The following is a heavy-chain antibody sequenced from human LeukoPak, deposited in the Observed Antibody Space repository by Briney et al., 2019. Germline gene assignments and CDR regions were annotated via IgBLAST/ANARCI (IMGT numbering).Heavy chain of an antibody. Sequence: KTSETPSLTCTVSGDSIRSYYWSWIRQPPGKGLEWIGYIYYSGSTNYNPSLKSRVTISVDTSKNQFSLKLSSVTAADTAVYYCARVRVYPAAFDIWGQGTMVTVSS. V-gene: IGHV4-59*01. J-gene: IGHJ3*02. CDR1: GDSIRSYY. CDR3: ARVRVYPAAFDI. CDR2: IYYSGST. D-gene: IGHD6-13*01.